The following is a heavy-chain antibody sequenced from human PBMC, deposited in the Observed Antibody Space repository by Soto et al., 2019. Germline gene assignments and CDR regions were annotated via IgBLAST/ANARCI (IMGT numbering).Heavy chain of an antibody. CDR1: GFTFSSYA. V-gene: IGHV3-30-3*01. D-gene: IGHD3-22*01. CDR3: AREPTMTTNWFDP. J-gene: IGHJ5*02. Sequence: GGSLRLSCAASGFTFSSYAMHWVRQAPGKGLEWVVVISYDGSNKYYADSVKGRFTISRDNSKNTLYLQMNSLRAEDTAVYYCAREPTMTTNWFDPWGQGTLVTVSS. CDR2: ISYDGSNK.